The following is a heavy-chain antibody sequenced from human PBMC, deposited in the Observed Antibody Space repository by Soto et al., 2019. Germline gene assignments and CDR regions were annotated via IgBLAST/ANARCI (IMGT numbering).Heavy chain of an antibody. J-gene: IGHJ4*01. CDR1: GDSISSYY. D-gene: IGHD3-16*01. V-gene: IGHV4-59*01. Sequence: SETLSLTCTVSGDSISSYYWSWIRQPPGKGLEWIGYIYNSGSTNYNPSLKSRVTISVDTSKNQFSLKLSSVTAADTAVYYCARGRFDYIWGSPAHYLDYWSHGALVTVSS. CDR3: ARGRFDYIWGSPAHYLDY. CDR2: IYNSGST.